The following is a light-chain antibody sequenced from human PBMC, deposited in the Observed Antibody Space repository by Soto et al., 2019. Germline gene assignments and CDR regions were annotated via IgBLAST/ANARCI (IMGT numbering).Light chain of an antibody. V-gene: IGKV1-5*01. Sequence: DVQMTPAPSTLSASVGDRVTIPFRASQSISSWLAWYQQKPGKAPKLLIYDASSLESGVPSRFSGSGSGTEFTLTISSLQPDDFATYYCQQYNSYCTFGQGTKVDIK. CDR1: QSISSW. CDR2: DAS. J-gene: IGKJ1*01. CDR3: QQYNSYCT.